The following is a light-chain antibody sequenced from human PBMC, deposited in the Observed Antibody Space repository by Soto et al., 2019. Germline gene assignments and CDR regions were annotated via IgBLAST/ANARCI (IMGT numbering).Light chain of an antibody. Sequence: QSVLTQPPSVSGAPGQRVTISCAGSSSNIGAGYDVQWYQQLPGTAPKLLVYGNTNRPSGVPDRFSGSRSGPSASLAITGLQAEDEADYYCQSYDYTLDGWEVFGGGTQLTVL. CDR1: SSNIGAGYD. V-gene: IGLV1-40*01. CDR2: GNT. J-gene: IGLJ2*01. CDR3: QSYDYTLDGWEV.